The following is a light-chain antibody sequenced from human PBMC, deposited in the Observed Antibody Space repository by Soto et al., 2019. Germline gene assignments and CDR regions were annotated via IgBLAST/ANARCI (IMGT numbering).Light chain of an antibody. V-gene: IGKV3-20*01. CDR1: QSVGNNY. CDR3: QQYGRSPPIT. CDR2: GAS. Sequence: EIVLTQSPGTLSLSPGERATISCRASQSVGNNYLACYQQRPGQTPRLLIYGASSRATGIPDRFSGSGSGTDFSLTISTLEPEDFAVYYCQQYGRSPPITFGQGTRMEIK. J-gene: IGKJ5*01.